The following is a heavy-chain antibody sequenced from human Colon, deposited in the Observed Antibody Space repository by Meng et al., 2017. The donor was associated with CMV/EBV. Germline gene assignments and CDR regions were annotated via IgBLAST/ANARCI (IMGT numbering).Heavy chain of an antibody. CDR2: IYPGDSDN. D-gene: IGHD3-10*01. J-gene: IGHJ5*02. CDR1: GYTFTNYW. CDR3: ARRMWGYGSGTSNWFDP. V-gene: IGHV5-51*01. Sequence: GESLKISCKGSGYTFTNYWIGWVRQKPGKGLEWMAMIYPGDSDNRYNPSFQGQFTISADKSISTVYLQWSSLKASDSAMYYCARRMWGYGSGTSNWFDPWGQGTLVTVSS.